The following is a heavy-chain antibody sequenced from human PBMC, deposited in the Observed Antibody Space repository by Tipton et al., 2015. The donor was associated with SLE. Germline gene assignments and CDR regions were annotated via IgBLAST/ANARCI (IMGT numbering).Heavy chain of an antibody. D-gene: IGHD3-3*01. CDR3: ARGFYYDFWSSHYNEKGPRTYYFDS. Sequence: GLVKPSETLSLTCSVSGVSISTSDEYWVWIRQSPGKGLEWLGSIFYSGRTNYNPSLNSRVIISVDTSKNHFSLTLGPVTAADTAMYYCARGFYYDFWSSHYNEKGPRTYYFDSWGQGTLVTVSP. V-gene: IGHV4-39*07. J-gene: IGHJ4*02. CDR2: IFYSGRT. CDR1: GVSISTSDEY.